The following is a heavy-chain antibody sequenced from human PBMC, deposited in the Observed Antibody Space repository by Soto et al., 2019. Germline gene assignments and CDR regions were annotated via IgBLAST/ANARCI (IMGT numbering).Heavy chain of an antibody. CDR1: GGSISSGDYY. CDR2: IYYSGST. Sequence: SETLSLTCTVSGGSISSGDYYWSWIRQPPGKGLEWIGYIYYSGSTYYNPSLKSRVTISVDTSKNQFSLKLSSVTAADTAVYYCARSEVGSSSHYYGMDVWGQGTTVTVSS. V-gene: IGHV4-30-4*01. D-gene: IGHD6-6*01. J-gene: IGHJ6*02. CDR3: ARSEVGSSSHYYGMDV.